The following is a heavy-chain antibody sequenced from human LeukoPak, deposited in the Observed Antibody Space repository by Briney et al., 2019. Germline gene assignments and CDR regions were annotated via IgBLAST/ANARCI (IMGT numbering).Heavy chain of an antibody. CDR1: GCSISSYY. V-gene: IGHV4-59*08. D-gene: IGHD1-14*01. CDR3: ARHGRTPERFDY. Sequence: AETLSLTCTVSGCSISSYYWSWIRQPPGKGLERIGYIYYSGSTNYNPSLKSRVTISVDTSKNQFSLKLSSVTAADTAVYYCARHGRTPERFDYWGQGTLVTVSS. J-gene: IGHJ4*02. CDR2: IYYSGST.